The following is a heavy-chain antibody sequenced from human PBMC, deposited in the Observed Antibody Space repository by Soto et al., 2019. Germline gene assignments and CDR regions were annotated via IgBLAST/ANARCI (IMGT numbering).Heavy chain of an antibody. V-gene: IGHV1-69*06. J-gene: IGHJ3*02. CDR3: ARGRYSSGWPEGNAFDI. CDR2: IIPIFGTA. CDR1: GGTFSSYA. D-gene: IGHD6-19*01. Sequence: QVQLVQSGAEVKKPGSSVKVSCKASGGTFSSYAISWVRQAPGQGLEWMGGIIPIFGTANYAQKFQGRVTITAEKSTSTAYMELSSLRSEDTAVYYCARGRYSSGWPEGNAFDIWGQGTMVTVSS.